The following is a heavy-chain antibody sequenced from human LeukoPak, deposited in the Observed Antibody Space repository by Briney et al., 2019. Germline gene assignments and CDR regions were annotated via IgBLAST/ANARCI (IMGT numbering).Heavy chain of an antibody. CDR1: GFTFSSCA. CDR2: ISGSGDGT. Sequence: PGGSLRLSCAASGFTFSSCAMSWVRQAPGKGLEWVSSISGSGDGTYYADSVKGRFTISRDNSKNTLYLQMNSLRAEDTAVYYCAKGGLLPDYWGQGTLVTVSS. CDR3: AKGGLLPDY. D-gene: IGHD3-22*01. V-gene: IGHV3-23*01. J-gene: IGHJ4*02.